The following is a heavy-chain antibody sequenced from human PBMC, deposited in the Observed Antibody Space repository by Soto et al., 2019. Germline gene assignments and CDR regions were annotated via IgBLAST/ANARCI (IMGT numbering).Heavy chain of an antibody. CDR3: AKVPAGNVYC. CDR2: ISGSGGST. J-gene: IGHJ4*02. V-gene: IGHV3-23*01. CDR1: GFTFISYA. Sequence: GGSLRLSCASSGFTFISYAMSWVRQAPGKGLEWVSAISGSGGSTYYADSVKGRFTISRDNSKNTLYLQMNSLRAEDTAVYYCAKVPAGNVYCWGQGTLVTVSS. D-gene: IGHD6-13*01.